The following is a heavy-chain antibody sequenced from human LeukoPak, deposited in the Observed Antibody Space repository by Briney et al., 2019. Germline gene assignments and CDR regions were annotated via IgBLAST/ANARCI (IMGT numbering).Heavy chain of an antibody. CDR1: GGSISSYY. V-gene: IGHV4-59*12. Sequence: SETLSLTCTVSGGSISSYYWSWIRQPPGKGLEWIGYIYYSGSTNYNPSLKSRVTISVDRSKNQFSLKLSSVTAADTAVYYCARGWSIPPTGYFDLWGRGTLVTVSS. CDR2: IYYSGST. J-gene: IGHJ2*01. D-gene: IGHD2-8*02. CDR3: ARGWSIPPTGYFDL.